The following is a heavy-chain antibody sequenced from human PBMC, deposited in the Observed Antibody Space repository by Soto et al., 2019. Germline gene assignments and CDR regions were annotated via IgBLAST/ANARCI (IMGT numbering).Heavy chain of an antibody. CDR3: AKCIQVNWNYDAFHI. D-gene: IGHD1-7*01. J-gene: IGHJ3*02. V-gene: IGHV3-23*01. CDR1: GFPFPQYD. Sequence: GGSLRLSCAASGFPFPQYDMNWVRQAPGKGLEWVAAVGRFGNTYYRDSVRGRFTISRDSSRTTLYLQMNSLRAEDTALYYCAKCIQVNWNYDAFHIWGQGTMVTVSS. CDR2: VGRFGNT.